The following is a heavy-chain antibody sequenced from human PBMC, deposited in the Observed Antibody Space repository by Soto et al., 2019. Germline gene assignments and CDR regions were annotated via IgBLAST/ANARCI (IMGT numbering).Heavy chain of an antibody. Sequence: SETLSLTCAVYGGSFSGYYWSWIRQPPGKGLEWIGEINHSGSTNYNPSLKSRVTISVDTSKNQFSLKLSSVTAADTAVYYCARTNYYGSGSYHWGQGTLVTVSS. CDR1: GGSFSGYY. CDR2: INHSGST. J-gene: IGHJ4*02. CDR3: ARTNYYGSGSYH. V-gene: IGHV4-34*01. D-gene: IGHD3-10*01.